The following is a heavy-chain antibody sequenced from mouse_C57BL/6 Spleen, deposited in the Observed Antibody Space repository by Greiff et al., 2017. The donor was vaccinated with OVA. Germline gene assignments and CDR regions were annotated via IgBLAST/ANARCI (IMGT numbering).Heavy chain of an antibody. Sequence: QVQLHQPGAELVRPGSSVKLSCKASGYTFTSYWMHWVKQRPIQGLEWIGNIDPSDSETHYNQKFKDKATLTVDKSSSTAYMQLSSLTSEDSAVYYCARGGHYGSSTKDYAMDYWGQGTSVTVSS. CDR3: ARGGHYGSSTKDYAMDY. V-gene: IGHV1-52*01. J-gene: IGHJ4*01. CDR2: IDPSDSET. CDR1: GYTFTSYW. D-gene: IGHD1-1*01.